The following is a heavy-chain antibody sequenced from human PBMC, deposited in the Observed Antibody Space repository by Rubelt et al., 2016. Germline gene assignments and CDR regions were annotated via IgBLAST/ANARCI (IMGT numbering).Heavy chain of an antibody. Sequence: QVQLQESGPGLVKPSQTLSLTCTVSGGSISSGGYYWSWIRQHPGKGLEWIGYIYYSGSTYYNPSLKSCVTISVDTSKNQFSLKLSSVTAADTAVYYCARNLWWSGWSDAFDIWGQGTMVTVSS. V-gene: IGHV4-31*03. J-gene: IGHJ3*02. CDR3: ARNLWWSGWSDAFDI. D-gene: IGHD2-15*01. CDR1: GGSISSGGYY. CDR2: IYYSGST.